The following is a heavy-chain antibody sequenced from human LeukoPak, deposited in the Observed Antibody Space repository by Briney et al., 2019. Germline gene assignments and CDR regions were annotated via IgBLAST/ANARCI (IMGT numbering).Heavy chain of an antibody. J-gene: IGHJ5*02. D-gene: IGHD2-2*02. V-gene: IGHV3-30*02. CDR2: ISYDGSEE. Sequence: GGSLRLSCAASGFTFSNFGMHWVRQAPGEGLEWVAFISYDGSEEFYADSVKGRFTISRDNSKNTLYLQMNSLRAEDTAVYYCAKDSCSSTSCYNGVDPWGQGSLVTVSS. CDR3: AKDSCSSTSCYNGVDP. CDR1: GFTFSNFG.